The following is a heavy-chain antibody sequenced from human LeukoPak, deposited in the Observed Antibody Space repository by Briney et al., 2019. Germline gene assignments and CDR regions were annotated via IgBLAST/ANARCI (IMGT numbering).Heavy chain of an antibody. CDR2: IYYSGST. CDR1: GGSISSSSYY. V-gene: IGHV4-39*02. CDR3: ARDRMVRGTSGRYYYYMDV. J-gene: IGHJ6*03. D-gene: IGHD3-10*01. Sequence: SETLSLTCTVSGGSISSSSYYWGWIRQPPGKGLEWIGSIYYSGSTYYNPSLKSRVTISVDTSKNQFSLKLSSVTAADTAVYYCARDRMVRGTSGRYYYYMDVWGKGTTVTISS.